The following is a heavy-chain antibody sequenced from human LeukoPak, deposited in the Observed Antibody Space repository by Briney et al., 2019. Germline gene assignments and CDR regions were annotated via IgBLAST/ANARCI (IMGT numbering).Heavy chain of an antibody. CDR2: MNPNSGNT. Sequence: ASVKLSCTASGYTFTSYDINWVRQATGQGLEWMGWMNPNSGNTGYAQKFQGRVTMTRNTSIGTAYMELSSLRSEDTAVYYCARGVGLYSSSWDDYYYMDVWGKGTTVTVSS. CDR1: GYTFTSYD. D-gene: IGHD6-13*01. J-gene: IGHJ6*03. V-gene: IGHV1-8*01. CDR3: ARGVGLYSSSWDDYYYMDV.